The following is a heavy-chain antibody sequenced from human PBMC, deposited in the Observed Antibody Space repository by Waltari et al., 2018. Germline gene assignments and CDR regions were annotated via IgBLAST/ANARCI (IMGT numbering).Heavy chain of an antibody. Sequence: QVQLQQWGAGLLKPSETLSLTCAVYGGSFSGYYWSWIRQPPGKGLEWIGEINHSGSTNYNPSLKSRVTISVDTSKNQFSRKLSSVTAADTAVYYCARRSSWYHAFDIWGQGTMVTVSS. CDR2: INHSGST. CDR1: GGSFSGYY. CDR3: ARRSSWYHAFDI. D-gene: IGHD6-13*01. V-gene: IGHV4-34*01. J-gene: IGHJ3*02.